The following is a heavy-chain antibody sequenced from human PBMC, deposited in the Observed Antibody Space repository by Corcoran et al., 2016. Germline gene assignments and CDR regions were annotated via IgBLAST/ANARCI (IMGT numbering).Heavy chain of an antibody. CDR3: ARDSTVVVADYGMDV. V-gene: IGHV3-7*03. Sequence: EVQLVESGGGLVQPGGSLRLSCAASGFTFSSYWMSWVRQAPGKGLEWVANIKQDGSEKYYVDSVKGRFTISRDNAKNSLYLQMNSLQAEDTSVYYCARDSTVVVADYGMDVWGQGTTVTVSS. J-gene: IGHJ6*02. CDR2: IKQDGSEK. CDR1: GFTFSSYW. D-gene: IGHD2-15*01.